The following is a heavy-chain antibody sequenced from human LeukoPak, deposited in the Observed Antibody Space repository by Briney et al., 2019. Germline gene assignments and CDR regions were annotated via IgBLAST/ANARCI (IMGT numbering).Heavy chain of an antibody. CDR2: IYYSGST. Sequence: SETLSLTCTVSGASITSYYWSWVRQPPGKGLEWIGYIYYSGSTNHNPSLKSRVTISVDTSKNQFSLKVSSVTAADTAVYYCAREWQYQFDYWGQGSLVTVSS. V-gene: IGHV4-59*01. J-gene: IGHJ4*02. CDR1: GASITSYY. D-gene: IGHD4-11*01. CDR3: AREWQYQFDY.